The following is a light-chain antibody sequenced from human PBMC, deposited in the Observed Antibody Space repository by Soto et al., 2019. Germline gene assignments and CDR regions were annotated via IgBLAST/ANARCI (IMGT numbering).Light chain of an antibody. CDR3: STWDDSLNGDVV. CDR1: SSNIGRKT. CDR2: QND. V-gene: IGLV1-44*01. J-gene: IGLJ2*01. Sequence: QSVLTQAPSMSATPGQRVTISCSGSSSNIGRKTVNWFQQLPGTAPKLLIFQNDQRPSGVPDRFSGSKSGTSASLAITGLQSADEADYYCSTWDDSLNGDVVFGGGTKVTVL.